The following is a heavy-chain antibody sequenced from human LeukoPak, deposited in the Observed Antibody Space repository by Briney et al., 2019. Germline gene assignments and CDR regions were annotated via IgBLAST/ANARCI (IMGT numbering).Heavy chain of an antibody. CDR2: IGTAGDT. J-gene: IGHJ4*02. CDR3: ARGADTHFDY. V-gene: IGHV3-13*04. D-gene: IGHD2-15*01. Sequence: GESLRLSCAASGFTFSNYDMHWVRQATGKGLEWVSAIGTAGDTYYQGSVRGRFTMSRENAKNSLYLQMTSLTAGDTAVYYGARGADTHFDYWGQGILVTVSS. CDR1: GFTFSNYD.